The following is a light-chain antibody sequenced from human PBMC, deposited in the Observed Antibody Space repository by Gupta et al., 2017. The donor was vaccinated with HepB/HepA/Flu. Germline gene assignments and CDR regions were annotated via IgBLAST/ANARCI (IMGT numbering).Light chain of an antibody. V-gene: IGLV1-44*01. Sequence: QSVLTQPPSASGTPGQRVTISCSGSSSNIGSNTANWYQQLPGTAPKLLIYSNNQRPSGVPDRFSGSKSGTSASLAISGLQSEDETDYFCAAWDDSLNGWVFGGGTKLTDL. J-gene: IGLJ3*02. CDR2: SNN. CDR1: SSNIGSNT. CDR3: AAWDDSLNGWV.